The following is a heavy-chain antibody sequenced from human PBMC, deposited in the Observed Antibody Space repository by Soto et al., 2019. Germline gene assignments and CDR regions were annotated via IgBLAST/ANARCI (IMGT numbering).Heavy chain of an antibody. J-gene: IGHJ6*02. CDR2: IYPGDSDT. CDR1: GYSFTSYW. D-gene: IGHD3-9*01. CDR3: ARVFYVISAIPNYYYCMEV. V-gene: IGHV5-51*01. Sequence: GESLKISCKGSGYSFTSYWIGWVRQMPGKGLEWMGIIYPGDSDTRYSPSFQGQVTISADKSISTAYLQWSSLKASDTAMYYCARVFYVISAIPNYYYCMEVWGPGTTVTVFS.